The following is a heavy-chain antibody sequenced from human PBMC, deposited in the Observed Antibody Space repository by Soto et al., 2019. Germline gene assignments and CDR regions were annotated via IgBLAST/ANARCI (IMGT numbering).Heavy chain of an antibody. V-gene: IGHV1-69*08. CDR2: IIPALGTA. J-gene: IGHJ2*01. CDR1: GGTFSSHT. CDR3: ARPDFGAYWYLDL. D-gene: IGHD4-17*01. Sequence: QAQLVQSGAEVKKPGSSVKVSGKASGGTFSSHTFSWVRQAPGQGLEWMGRIIPALGTATYAQKFQGRVTITADESATTVYMELNSLRSEDTAVYYCARPDFGAYWYLDLRGRGTLVTVSS.